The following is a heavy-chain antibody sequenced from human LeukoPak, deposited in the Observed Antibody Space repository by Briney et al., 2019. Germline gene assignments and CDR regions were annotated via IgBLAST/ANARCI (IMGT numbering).Heavy chain of an antibody. CDR2: VSSTGTTI. D-gene: IGHD3-10*01. CDR3: ARARFGEPYDANL. J-gene: IGHJ3*01. V-gene: IGHV3-11*01. Sequence: GGSLRLSCAASGFSSRDHYLSWIRQAPGKGLEWLASVSSTGTTISYADSVKGRFTISRDDAKNSLFLQMTSLRGEDTALYYCARARFGEPYDANLWGQGSMVTVSS. CDR1: GFSSRDHY.